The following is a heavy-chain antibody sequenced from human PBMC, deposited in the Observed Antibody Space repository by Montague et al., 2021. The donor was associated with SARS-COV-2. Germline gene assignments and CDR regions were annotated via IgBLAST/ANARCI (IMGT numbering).Heavy chain of an antibody. J-gene: IGHJ4*02. V-gene: IGHV4-34*01. CDR1: GGSFSGYY. CDR3: ARWDPQTLTLIGLRGKSASDY. Sequence: SETLSLTCAVYGGSFSGYYWTWIRQSPGMGLEWIAEINHSGTTNYNFNPSLRSRVTISVDTPKSQFSLKLSSVTAADTGVYYCARWDPQTLTLIGLRGKSASDYWGQGTLVTVSS. D-gene: IGHD4-23*01. CDR2: INHSGTT.